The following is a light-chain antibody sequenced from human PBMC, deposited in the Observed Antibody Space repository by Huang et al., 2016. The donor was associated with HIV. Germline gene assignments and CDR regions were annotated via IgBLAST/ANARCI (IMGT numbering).Light chain of an antibody. J-gene: IGKJ4*01. CDR1: RGISNS. CDR3: QQYYNTPLS. Sequence: DIQMTQSPSSLSASVGDRVTITCRASRGISNSLAWYQQQPGKAPKLLLYAASSLQGGVPSRFSGSGSRTDYTLTISSLQPEDSATYYCQQYYNTPLSFGGGTKVEIK. V-gene: IGKV1-NL1*01. CDR2: AAS.